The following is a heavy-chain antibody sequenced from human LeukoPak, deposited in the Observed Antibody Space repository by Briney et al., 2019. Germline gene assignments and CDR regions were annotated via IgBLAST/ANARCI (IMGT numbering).Heavy chain of an antibody. CDR2: ISYDGSDK. CDR1: GFTFTTYA. CDR3: ARARTTTRTTRIAFNI. D-gene: IGHD1-1*01. V-gene: IGHV3-30-3*01. J-gene: IGHJ3*02. Sequence: GRSLRLSCAASGFTFTTYAMHWVRQAPGKGLDWVAVISYDGSDKYYADSVKGRFTISRDNSKNTLYLQMNSLRAEDTAVYYCARARTTTRTTRIAFNIWGQGTVVTVSS.